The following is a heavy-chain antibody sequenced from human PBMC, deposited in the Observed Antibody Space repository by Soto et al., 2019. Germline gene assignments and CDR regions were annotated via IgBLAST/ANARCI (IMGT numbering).Heavy chain of an antibody. Sequence: EVHLVESGGGLVQAGGSLRLSCAASGFTFTDYWTHWVSQAPGKGLVWVSRINSDGSRTSYADSVTGRFTISRDNAKNTLYLQMNSLRGEDTALYYCARETYRGFYFDYWGQGTLVTVSS. D-gene: IGHD4-4*01. V-gene: IGHV3-74*01. CDR3: ARETYRGFYFDY. CDR1: GFTFTDYW. J-gene: IGHJ4*02. CDR2: INSDGSRT.